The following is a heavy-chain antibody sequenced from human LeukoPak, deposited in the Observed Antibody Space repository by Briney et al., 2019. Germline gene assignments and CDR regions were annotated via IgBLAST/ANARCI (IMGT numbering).Heavy chain of an antibody. CDR1: GYSISSGYY. CDR3: ARVCLDRGTAQWHAFDI. CDR2: IYHSGST. D-gene: IGHD6-19*01. Sequence: PSETLSLTCTVSGYSISSGYYWGWIRQPPGKGLEWIGSIYHSGSTYYNPSLKSRVTISVDTSKNQFSLRLTSVTAADTAIYYCARVCLDRGTAQWHAFDIWGQGAMVTVSS. V-gene: IGHV4-38-2*02. J-gene: IGHJ3*02.